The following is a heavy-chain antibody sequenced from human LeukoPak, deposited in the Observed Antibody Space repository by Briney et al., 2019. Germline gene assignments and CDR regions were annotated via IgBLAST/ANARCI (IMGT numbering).Heavy chain of an antibody. CDR2: ISSSGSTI. Sequence: PGGSLRLSCVASGFTFSDYYMSWIRQAPGKGLEWVSYISSSGSTIYYADSVKGRFTISRDNAKNSLYLQMNSLRAEDTAVYYCARVRPLPPQASSITMVRGKYWGGDAFDIWGQGTMVTVSS. CDR3: ARVRPLPPQASSITMVRGKYWGGDAFDI. V-gene: IGHV3-11*01. J-gene: IGHJ3*02. D-gene: IGHD3-10*01. CDR1: GFTFSDYY.